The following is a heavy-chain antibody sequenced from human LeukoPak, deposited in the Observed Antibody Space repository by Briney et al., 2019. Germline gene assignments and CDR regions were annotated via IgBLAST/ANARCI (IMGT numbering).Heavy chain of an antibody. CDR1: GGSFSGYY. V-gene: IGHV4-34*01. D-gene: IGHD5-24*01. Sequence: SETLSLTCAVYGGSFSGYYWSWIRQPPGKGLEWIGEINHSGSTNYNPSLKSRVTISVDTSKNQFSLKLSSVTAADTAVYYCARDGSPYNWNDSWGQGTLVTVSS. J-gene: IGHJ5*01. CDR3: ARDGSPYNWNDS. CDR2: INHSGST.